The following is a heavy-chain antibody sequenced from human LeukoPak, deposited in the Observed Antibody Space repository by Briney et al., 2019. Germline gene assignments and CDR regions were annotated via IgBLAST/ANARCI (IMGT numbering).Heavy chain of an antibody. CDR2: ISGDASKT. D-gene: IGHD4-23*01. J-gene: IGHJ4*02. V-gene: IGHV3-43*02. Sequence: GGSLRLSCAASGFTFYDCAMHWVRQAPGKGLEWVSLISGDASKTYYGDSVQGRFTISRDNSKNSLYLKMNSLRAEDTAFYFCAKATPEVVTEYYFDYWGRGTLVTVSS. CDR3: AKATPEVVTEYYFDY. CDR1: GFTFYDCA.